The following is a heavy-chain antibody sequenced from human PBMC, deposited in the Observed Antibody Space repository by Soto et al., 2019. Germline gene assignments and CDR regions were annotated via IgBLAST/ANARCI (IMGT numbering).Heavy chain of an antibody. J-gene: IGHJ4*02. CDR1: GFTFSSYA. D-gene: IGHD5-12*01. CDR3: AKDLGGYSGYAFDY. Sequence: EVQLLESGGGLVQPGGSLRLSCAASGFTFSSYAMSWVRQAPGKWLEWVSAISSSGGSTYYADSVKGRFTISRDNSKNTLYLQMNSLRAEDTAVYYCAKDLGGYSGYAFDYWGQGTLVTVSS. CDR2: ISSSGGST. V-gene: IGHV3-23*01.